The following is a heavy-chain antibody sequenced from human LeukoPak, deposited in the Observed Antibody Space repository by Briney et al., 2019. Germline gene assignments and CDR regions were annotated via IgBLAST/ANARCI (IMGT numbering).Heavy chain of an antibody. J-gene: IGHJ4*02. CDR2: IYTSGST. CDR3: ARAKIEMGYDFWSGYSPFDY. CDR1: DGSISSGSYY. Sequence: SETLSLTCTVSDGSISSGSYYWSWIRQPAGKGLEWIGRIYTSGSTNYNPSLKSRVTISVDTSKNQFPLKLSSVTAADTAVYYCARAKIEMGYDFWSGYSPFDYWGQGTLVTVSS. D-gene: IGHD3-3*01. V-gene: IGHV4-61*02.